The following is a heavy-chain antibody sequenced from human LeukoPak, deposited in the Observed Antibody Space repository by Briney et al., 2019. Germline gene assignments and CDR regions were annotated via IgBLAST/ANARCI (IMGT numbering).Heavy chain of an antibody. CDR2: MNPNSGNT. Sequence: GASVKVSCKASGYTFTSYDINWVRQATGQGLEWMGWMNPNSGNTGYAQKFQGRVTMTRNTSISTAYMELSSLRSEDTAVHYCARAIPGRTSTIFGVVNNYYYYYYMDVWGKGTTVTVSS. J-gene: IGHJ6*03. CDR3: ARAIPGRTSTIFGVVNNYYYYYYMDV. D-gene: IGHD3-3*01. CDR1: GYTFTSYD. V-gene: IGHV1-8*01.